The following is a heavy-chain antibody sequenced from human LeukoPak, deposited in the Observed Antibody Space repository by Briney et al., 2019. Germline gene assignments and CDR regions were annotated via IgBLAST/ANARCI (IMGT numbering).Heavy chain of an antibody. CDR1: GDSISTYY. D-gene: IGHD4-17*01. Sequence: PSETLSLTCTVSGDSISTYYWSWIRQPPGKGLEWIGYMYYSGSTNYNPSLKSRVTIPLDTPKNQFSLRLNSVTAADTAVYYCARGVADYGPYDYWGQGTLVTVSS. V-gene: IGHV4-59*01. J-gene: IGHJ4*02. CDR3: ARGVADYGPYDY. CDR2: MYYSGST.